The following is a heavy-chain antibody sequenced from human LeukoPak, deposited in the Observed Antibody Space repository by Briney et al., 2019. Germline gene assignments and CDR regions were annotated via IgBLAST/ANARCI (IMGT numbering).Heavy chain of an antibody. V-gene: IGHV4-4*07. CDR1: GGSISSYY. Sequence: SETLSLTCTVSGGSISSYYWSRIRQPAGKGLEWIGRIYTSGSTNYNPSLKSRVTMSVDTSKNQFSLKLSSVTAADTAVYYCARDSLLPEEYSSSFLDYWGQGTLVTVSS. CDR3: ARDSLLPEEYSSSFLDY. D-gene: IGHD6-6*01. J-gene: IGHJ4*02. CDR2: IYTSGST.